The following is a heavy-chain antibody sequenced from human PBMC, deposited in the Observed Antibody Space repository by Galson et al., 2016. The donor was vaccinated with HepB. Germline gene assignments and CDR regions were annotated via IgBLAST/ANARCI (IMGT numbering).Heavy chain of an antibody. CDR2: IRGGGGGI. J-gene: IGHJ3*02. V-gene: IGHV3-23*01. CDR1: GFTFSTYA. Sequence: SLRLSCAASGFTFSTYAMSWVRQAPGKGLEWVSGIRGGGGGIDYADSVKGRFTISRDNSKNTLYLQMSSLRAEDTAVYYCAKERGSRITMVRGVLDAFDIWGQGTMVTVSS. D-gene: IGHD3-10*01. CDR3: AKERGSRITMVRGVLDAFDI.